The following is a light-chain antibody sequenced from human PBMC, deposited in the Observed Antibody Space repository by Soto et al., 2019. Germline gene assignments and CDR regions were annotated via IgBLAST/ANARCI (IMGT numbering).Light chain of an antibody. CDR2: KAS. Sequence: DIQMTQSPSTLSASVGDRVTITCRASQSISIWLAWYQQKPGKAPKILIYKASSLESGVPSRFSGSGSGTEFTLTISSLQPDDFATYYCQQYSTYTPRKCGQGPKVDIK. J-gene: IGKJ1*01. CDR1: QSISIW. CDR3: QQYSTYTPRK. V-gene: IGKV1-5*03.